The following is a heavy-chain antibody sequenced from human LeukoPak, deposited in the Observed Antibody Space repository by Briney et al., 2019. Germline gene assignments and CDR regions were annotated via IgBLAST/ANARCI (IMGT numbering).Heavy chain of an antibody. CDR3: ARAEAAGVTMDV. CDR2: IKQDGSEK. CDR1: GFTFSSYW. V-gene: IGHV3-7*01. Sequence: GGSLRLSCAASGFTFSSYWMSWVRQAPGKGLEWVANIKQDGSEKYYVDSVKGRFTISRDNAKKSVFLQMNSLRAEDTAVYYCARAEAAGVTMDVWGKGTTVTVSS. D-gene: IGHD6-13*01. J-gene: IGHJ6*03.